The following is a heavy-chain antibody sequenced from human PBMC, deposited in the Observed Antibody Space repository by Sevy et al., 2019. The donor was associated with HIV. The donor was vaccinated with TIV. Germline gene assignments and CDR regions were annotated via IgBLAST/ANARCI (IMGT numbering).Heavy chain of an antibody. CDR3: ALERLSSAVAEYFHN. CDR2: ISFDGSNE. Sequence: GGSLRLSCAASGFTFNFFSMHWVRQAPGKGLEWVATISFDGSNEHYADSVKSRFTISRDNSKNSLFLQMNSLRADDSAVYYCALERLSSAVAEYFHNWGQGTLVTVSS. J-gene: IGHJ1*01. CDR1: GFTFNFFS. D-gene: IGHD1-1*01. V-gene: IGHV3-30-3*01.